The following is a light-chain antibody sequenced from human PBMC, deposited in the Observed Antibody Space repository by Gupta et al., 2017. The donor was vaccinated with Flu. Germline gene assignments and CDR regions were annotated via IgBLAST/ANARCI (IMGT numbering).Light chain of an antibody. V-gene: IGLV1-44*01. J-gene: IGLJ3*02. CDR1: SSNVGIND. CDR2: DDT. Sequence: QSALTQPPPVSPTPGQRLTTPSSGSSSNVGINDVFWYQQLPGAAPKLLIFDDTQRPSGVPDRFSGSKSGASASLDISGLQPEDEADYYCAVWDDRLKGLFGGGTKVTVL. CDR3: AVWDDRLKGL.